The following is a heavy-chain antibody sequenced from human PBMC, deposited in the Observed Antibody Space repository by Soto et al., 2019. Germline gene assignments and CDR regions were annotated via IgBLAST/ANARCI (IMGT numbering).Heavy chain of an antibody. J-gene: IGHJ4*02. CDR1: GFTFSSYS. V-gene: IGHV3-21*01. CDR3: ARDRYGGSYIQDFDY. Sequence: PGGSLRLSCAASGFTFSSYSMNWVRQAPGKGLEWVSSISSSSSYIYHADSVKGRFTTSRDNAKNSLYLQMNSLRAEDTAVYYCARDRYGGSYIQDFDYWGQGTLVTVSS. CDR2: ISSSSSYI. D-gene: IGHD2-15*01.